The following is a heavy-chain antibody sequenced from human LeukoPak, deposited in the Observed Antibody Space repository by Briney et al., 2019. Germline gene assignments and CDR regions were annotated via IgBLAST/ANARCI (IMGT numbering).Heavy chain of an antibody. J-gene: IGHJ3*02. CDR3: ARKRLSADSFDI. V-gene: IGHV3-33*01. CDR1: GFTFSSYG. CDR2: IWYDGSNK. D-gene: IGHD4/OR15-4a*01. Sequence: PGGSLRLSCTASGFTFSSYGMHWVRQAPGKGLEWVAVIWYDGSNKYYADSVKGRFTISRDNSKNTVDLQMTSLRADDTAVYYCARKRLSADSFDIWGQGTLVTVSS.